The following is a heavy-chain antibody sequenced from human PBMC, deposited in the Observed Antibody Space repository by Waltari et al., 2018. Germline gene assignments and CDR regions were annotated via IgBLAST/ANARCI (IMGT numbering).Heavy chain of an antibody. Sequence: QVQLVQSGAEVKKPGASVKVSCKASGYTFTGYYMHWVRQAPGPGLEWMGRSNPNSGGTNYAQKFQGRVTMTRDTSISTAYMELSRLRSDDTAVYYCARGRIVVVPAATGGYYFDYWGQGTLVTVSS. CDR2: SNPNSGGT. V-gene: IGHV1-2*06. J-gene: IGHJ4*02. CDR1: GYTFTGYY. CDR3: ARGRIVVVPAATGGYYFDY. D-gene: IGHD2-2*01.